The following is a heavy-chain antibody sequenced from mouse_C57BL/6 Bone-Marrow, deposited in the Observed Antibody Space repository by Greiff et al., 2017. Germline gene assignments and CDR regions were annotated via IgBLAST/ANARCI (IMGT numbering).Heavy chain of an antibody. V-gene: IGHV1-85*01. CDR1: GYTFTSYD. CDR3: ARSVYYYGSSYVFDV. CDR2: IYPRDGST. J-gene: IGHJ1*03. D-gene: IGHD1-1*01. Sequence: QVQLKQSGPELVKPGASVKLSCKASGYTFTSYDINWVKQRPGQGLEWIGWIYPRDGSTKYNEKFKGKATLTVDTSSSTAYMELHSLTSEDSAVYFCARSVYYYGSSYVFDVWGTGTTVTVSS.